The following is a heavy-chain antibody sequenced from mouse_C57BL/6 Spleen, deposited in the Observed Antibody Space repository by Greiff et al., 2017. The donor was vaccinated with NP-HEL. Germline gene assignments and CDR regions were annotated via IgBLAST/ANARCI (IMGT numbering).Heavy chain of an antibody. CDR2: IWSGGST. CDR3: ASVLRDYAMDY. CDR1: GFSLTSYG. V-gene: IGHV2-2*01. Sequence: QVQLQQSGPGLVQPSQSLSITCTVSGFSLTSYGVHWVRQSPGKGLEWLGVIWSGGSTDYTAAFISRLSISKDNSKSQVFFKMNSLQADDTAIYYCASVLRDYAMDYWGQGTSVTVSS. J-gene: IGHJ4*01. D-gene: IGHD3-1*01.